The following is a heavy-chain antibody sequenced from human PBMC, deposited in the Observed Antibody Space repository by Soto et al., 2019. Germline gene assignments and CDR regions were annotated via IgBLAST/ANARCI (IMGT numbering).Heavy chain of an antibody. CDR3: AGPRRYCSSTSCYFPFDY. Sequence: ASVKVSCKASGYTFTTYTINWVRQAPGQRLEWMGWINGGSGNTKYSQKFQGRVTITRDTSASTVYMELSSLRYEDTAVYYCAGPRRYCSSTSCYFPFDYWGQGAQVTVYS. D-gene: IGHD2-2*01. CDR2: INGGSGNT. V-gene: IGHV1-3*01. J-gene: IGHJ4*02. CDR1: GYTFTTYT.